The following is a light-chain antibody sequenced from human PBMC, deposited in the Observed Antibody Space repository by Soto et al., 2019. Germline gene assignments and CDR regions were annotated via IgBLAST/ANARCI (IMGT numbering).Light chain of an antibody. CDR2: WAS. J-gene: IGKJ1*01. V-gene: IGKV4-1*01. CDR3: QQYSNTLQS. CDR1: QSVLYSSNNKNY. Sequence: DIVMTQSPDSLAVSLGERATINCKSSQSVLYSSNNKNYLAWYQQKPGQPPRLLIYWASTRESGVPDRFSGSGSGTDFTLTISSLQAEDVAVYYCQQYSNTLQSFGQGTKVEIK.